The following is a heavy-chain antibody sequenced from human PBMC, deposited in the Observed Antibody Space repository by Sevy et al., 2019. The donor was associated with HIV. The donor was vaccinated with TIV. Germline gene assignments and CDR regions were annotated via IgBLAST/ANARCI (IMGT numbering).Heavy chain of an antibody. CDR1: GYTFTSYG. CDR3: ARDFGGSSSFGFFGRRYYYYGMDV. V-gene: IGHV1-18*01. Sequence: ASVKVSCKASGYTFTSYGISWVRQAPGQGLEWMGWISAYNGNTNYAQKLQGSVTMTTDTSTSTAYMELRSLRSDDTAVYYCARDFGGSSSFGFFGRRYYYYGMDVWGQGTTVTVSS. J-gene: IGHJ6*02. D-gene: IGHD6-13*01. CDR2: ISAYNGNT.